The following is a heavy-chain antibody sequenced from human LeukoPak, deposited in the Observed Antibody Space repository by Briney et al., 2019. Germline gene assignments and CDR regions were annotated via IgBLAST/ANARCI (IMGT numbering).Heavy chain of an antibody. CDR3: VRDWGNDREFDY. V-gene: IGHV3-30*03. CDR2: ISYDGKNE. J-gene: IGHJ4*02. Sequence: PGGSLRLSCAASGFTFSNFGMHWVRQAPGKGLEWVAVISYDGKNEYYTDSVKGRFTISRDNAKNSVNLQMSSLREEDTAVYYCVRDWGNDREFDYWGQGTLITVSS. CDR1: GFTFSNFG. D-gene: IGHD3-16*02.